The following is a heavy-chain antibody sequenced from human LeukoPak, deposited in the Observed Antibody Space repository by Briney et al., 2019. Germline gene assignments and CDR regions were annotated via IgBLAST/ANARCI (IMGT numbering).Heavy chain of an antibody. CDR3: ARDRYRSGWAYAFDI. J-gene: IGHJ3*02. D-gene: IGHD6-19*01. CDR2: IWYDGGNK. V-gene: IGHV3-33*01. Sequence: PGRSLRLSCAASGFTFSNYGMHWVRQAPGKGLEWVAVIWYDGGNKYYADSVKGRFTISRDNSKNTLYLQMNSLRAEDTAVYYCARDRYRSGWAYAFDIWGQGTMVTVSS. CDR1: GFTFSNYG.